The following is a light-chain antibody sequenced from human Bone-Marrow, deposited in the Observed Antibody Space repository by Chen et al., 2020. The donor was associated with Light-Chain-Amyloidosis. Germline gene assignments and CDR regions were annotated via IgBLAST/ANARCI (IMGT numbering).Light chain of an antibody. V-gene: IGKV3D-15*01. J-gene: IGKJ5*01. CDR1: QSINKN. CDR3: QQHSQLPIT. CDR2: SIS. Sequence: EIVMTQSPVTLSVSPGERVTISCRASQSINKNYLAWYQQKPGQPPRLLIYSISNRAAGIPDRFSGSGYGTEFTLTISSLQSEDSAIYYCQQHSQLPITFGQGTRLDIK.